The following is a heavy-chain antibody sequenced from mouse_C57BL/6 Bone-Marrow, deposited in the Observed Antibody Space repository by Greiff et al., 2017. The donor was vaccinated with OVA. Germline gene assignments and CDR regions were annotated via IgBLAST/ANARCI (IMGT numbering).Heavy chain of an antibody. D-gene: IGHD1-1*01. CDR2: IWSGGST. V-gene: IGHV2-2*01. CDR3: ATPYYYGSSYGWYFDV. Sequence: VKLMESGPGLVQPSQSLSITCTVSGFSLTSYGVHWVRQSPGKGLEWLGVIWSGGSTDYNAAFISRLSISKYNSKSQVFFKMNSLQADDTAIYYCATPYYYGSSYGWYFDVWGTGTTVTVSS. J-gene: IGHJ1*03. CDR1: GFSLTSYG.